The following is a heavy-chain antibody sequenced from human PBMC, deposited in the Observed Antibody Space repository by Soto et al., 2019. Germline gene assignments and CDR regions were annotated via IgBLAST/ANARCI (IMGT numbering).Heavy chain of an antibody. J-gene: IGHJ6*02. V-gene: IGHV1-18*01. Sequence: GASVKVSCKTSGYSFTTYGISWVRQAPGQGLEWMGWISGYNGNTNYAQNLQGRVTMTTDTSTSTAYMELRSLRSDDTAVYYCAREGPAPYYYGMDVWGQGSTVTVSS. CDR1: GYSFTTYG. CDR2: ISGYNGNT. CDR3: AREGPAPYYYGMDV.